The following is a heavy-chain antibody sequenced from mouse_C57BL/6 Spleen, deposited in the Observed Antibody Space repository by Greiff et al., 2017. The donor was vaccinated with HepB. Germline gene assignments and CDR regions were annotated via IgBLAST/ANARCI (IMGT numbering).Heavy chain of an antibody. J-gene: IGHJ4*01. CDR1: GFTFSSYG. CDR2: ISSGGSYT. CDR3: ARQTMITHAMDY. D-gene: IGHD2-4*01. V-gene: IGHV5-6*01. Sequence: EVQLVESGGDLVKPGGSLKLSCAASGFTFSSYGMSWVRQTPDKRLEWVATISSGGSYTYYPDSVKGRFTISRDNAKNTLYLQMSSLKSEDTAMYYCARQTMITHAMDYWGQGTSVTVSS.